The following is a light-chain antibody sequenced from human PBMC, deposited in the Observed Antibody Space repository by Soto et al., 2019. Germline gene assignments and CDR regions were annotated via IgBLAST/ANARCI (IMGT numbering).Light chain of an antibody. Sequence: QLVLTQPPSASGTPGQRVTISCSGSNSNIGSNTVNWYQQLPGTAPKLLIYSNDQRPSGVPDRFSGSKSGTSASLAISGLQSEDEADYYCAAWDDSLNGWVFGGGTQLTVL. J-gene: IGLJ3*02. CDR2: SND. CDR1: NSNIGSNT. CDR3: AAWDDSLNGWV. V-gene: IGLV1-44*01.